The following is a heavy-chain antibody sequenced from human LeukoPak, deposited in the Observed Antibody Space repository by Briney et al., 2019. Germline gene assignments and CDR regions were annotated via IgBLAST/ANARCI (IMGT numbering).Heavy chain of an antibody. CDR1: GFTFSDYG. CDR2: IRSDGYK. CDR3: ARDYNWGVDY. J-gene: IGHJ4*02. D-gene: IGHD7-27*01. Sequence: GGSLRLSCAASGFTFSDYGMHWVRQAPGKGLEWVAFIRSDGYKYYADSVKGRFSVSRDNSKNTAYLQMNSLRAEDTAVYYCARDYNWGVDYWGQGTLVTVSS. V-gene: IGHV3-30*02.